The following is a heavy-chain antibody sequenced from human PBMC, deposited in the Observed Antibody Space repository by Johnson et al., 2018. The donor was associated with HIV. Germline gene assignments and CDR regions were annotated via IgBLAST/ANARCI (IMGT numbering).Heavy chain of an antibody. Sequence: QVQLVESGGGVVQPGRSLRLSCAASGFTFSNYGMHWVRQAPGKGLEWVAVIWYDGSNKYYADSVKGRFTISRDNSKNSLYLQMNSLRAEDTALYYCAKDKLGSSSFAFDIWGQGTMVTVSS. CDR1: GFTFSNYG. V-gene: IGHV3-30*18. CDR3: AKDKLGSSSFAFDI. CDR2: IWYDGSNK. D-gene: IGHD6-13*01. J-gene: IGHJ3*02.